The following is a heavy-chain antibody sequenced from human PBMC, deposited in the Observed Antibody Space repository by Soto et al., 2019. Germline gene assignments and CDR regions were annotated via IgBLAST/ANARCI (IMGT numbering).Heavy chain of an antibody. CDR3: ARGGTTLVLDV. D-gene: IGHD1-1*01. CDR2: INAGNGNT. V-gene: IGHV1-3*01. CDR1: GYTFTTYA. Sequence: QVQLVQSGAEVKEPGASVKVSCKASGYTFTTYAIHWVRQAPGQRLEWMGWINAGNGNTKYSQKFQGRVTITRDTSASTAYMELSSLRSEDTAVYYCARGGTTLVLDVWGQGTTVTVSS. J-gene: IGHJ6*02.